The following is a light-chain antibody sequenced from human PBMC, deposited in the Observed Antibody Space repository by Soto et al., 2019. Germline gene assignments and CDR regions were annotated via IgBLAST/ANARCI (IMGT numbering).Light chain of an antibody. CDR3: SSYTRMYV. CDR2: DVS. V-gene: IGLV2-14*01. J-gene: IGLJ1*01. Sequence: QSALTQPASVPGSPRLSITISCTGTSSDVGGYNYFSWYQQHPGKAPKLMIYDVSNRPSGVSNRFSGSKSGNTASLTFSGLQAKDEDDYYRSSYTRMYVFRTGTKVTV. CDR1: SSDVGGYNY.